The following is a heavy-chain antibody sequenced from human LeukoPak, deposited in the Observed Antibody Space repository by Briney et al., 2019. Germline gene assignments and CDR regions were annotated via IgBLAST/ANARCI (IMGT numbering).Heavy chain of an antibody. D-gene: IGHD6-13*01. CDR2: ISSSSGYI. J-gene: IGHJ6*03. CDR3: ARTLIAAAGTRYYDMDV. CDR1: GFTFSSYS. Sequence: PGGSLRLSCAASGFTFSSYSMNWVRQAPGKGLEWVSSISSSSGYIYYADSVKGRFTISRDNAKNSLYLQMNSLRAEDTAVYYCARTLIAAAGTRYYDMDVWGKGTTVTISS. V-gene: IGHV3-21*01.